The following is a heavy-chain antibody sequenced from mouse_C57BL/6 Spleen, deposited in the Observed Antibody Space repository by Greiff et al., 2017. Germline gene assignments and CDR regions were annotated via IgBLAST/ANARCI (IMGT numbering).Heavy chain of an antibody. J-gene: IGHJ4*01. Sequence: VQLQQPGPELVKPGASVKISCKASGYSFTGYYMHWVKQSPGQGLEWIGEIDPYYGATNYNQKFKGKATLTVDQSSSTAYMQLNSLTSEDSAVYYCARNYDGGYDDMDYWGQGTSVTVSS. CDR3: ARNYDGGYDDMDY. CDR1: GYSFTGYY. V-gene: IGHV1-39*01. D-gene: IGHD2-4*01. CDR2: IDPYYGAT.